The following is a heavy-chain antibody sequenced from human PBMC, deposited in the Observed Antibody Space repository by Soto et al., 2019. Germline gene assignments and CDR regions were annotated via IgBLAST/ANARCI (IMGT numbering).Heavy chain of an antibody. CDR1: GFTFSSYG. CDR3: AIFGGGGEGPHYYYYYGMDV. J-gene: IGHJ6*02. Sequence: PGGSLRLSCAASGFTFSSYGMHWVRQAPGKGLEWVAVIWYDGSNKYYADSVKGRFTISRDNSKNTLYLQMNSLRAEDTAVYYCAIFGGGGEGPHYYYYYGMDVWGQGTTVTVS. V-gene: IGHV3-33*01. D-gene: IGHD3-16*01. CDR2: IWYDGSNK.